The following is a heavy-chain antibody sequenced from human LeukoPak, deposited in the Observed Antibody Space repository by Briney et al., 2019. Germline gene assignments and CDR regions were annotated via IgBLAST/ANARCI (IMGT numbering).Heavy chain of an antibody. J-gene: IGHJ4*02. V-gene: IGHV3-53*01. CDR2: IYSVGRI. Sequence: GRSLRLSCAASGFIVSSNYMSWVRQAPGKGLEWVSVIYSVGRIHYADSVKGRFTISRDDSKNTLYLYMNRLRAEDTAVDYCARASGYSYGLAGFFDYWGQGTLVTVSS. D-gene: IGHD5-18*01. CDR1: GFIVSSNY. CDR3: ARASGYSYGLAGFFDY.